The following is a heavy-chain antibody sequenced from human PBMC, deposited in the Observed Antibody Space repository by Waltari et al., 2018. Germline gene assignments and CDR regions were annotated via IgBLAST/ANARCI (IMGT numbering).Heavy chain of an antibody. Sequence: EVQLVESGGGLVQPGRSLRLSCAASGFTFDDYAMHWVRQAPGKGLEWVSGISWNSGSIGYADSVKGRFTISRDNAKNSLYLQMNSLRAEDTALYYCANGVGYEAPSFKYWGQGTLVTVSS. CDR1: GFTFDDYA. V-gene: IGHV3-9*01. D-gene: IGHD3-3*01. CDR3: ANGVGYEAPSFKY. J-gene: IGHJ4*02. CDR2: ISWNSGSI.